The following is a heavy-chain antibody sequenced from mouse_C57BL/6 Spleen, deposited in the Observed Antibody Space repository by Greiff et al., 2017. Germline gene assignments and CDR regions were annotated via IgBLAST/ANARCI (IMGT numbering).Heavy chain of an antibody. CDR2: IRLKSDNYAT. CDR1: GFTFSNYW. Sequence: EVKLMESGGGLVQPGGSMKLSCVASGFTFSNYWMNWVRQSPEKGLEWVAQIRLKSDNYATHYAESVKGRFTISRDDSKSSVYLQMNNLRAEDTGIYYCTGFYYGSSYAMDYWGQGTSVTVSS. D-gene: IGHD1-1*01. J-gene: IGHJ4*01. CDR3: TGFYYGSSYAMDY. V-gene: IGHV6-3*01.